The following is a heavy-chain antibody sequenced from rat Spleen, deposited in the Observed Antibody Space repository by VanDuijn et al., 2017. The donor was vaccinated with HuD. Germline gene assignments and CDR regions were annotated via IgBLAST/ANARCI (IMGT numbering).Heavy chain of an antibody. Sequence: EVQLVESDGGLVQPGRSLKLSCATSGFTFSDFYMAWVRYALTKGLDWVATITYDGGSTYYRDSVKGRFTISRDNGRSTLDLEMDSLRSEDMATYYCVRQGYLRDWYFDFWGPGTMVTVSS. V-gene: IGHV5-29*01. CDR2: ITYDGGST. CDR3: VRQGYLRDWYFDF. D-gene: IGHD2-5*01. J-gene: IGHJ1*01. CDR1: GFTFSDFY.